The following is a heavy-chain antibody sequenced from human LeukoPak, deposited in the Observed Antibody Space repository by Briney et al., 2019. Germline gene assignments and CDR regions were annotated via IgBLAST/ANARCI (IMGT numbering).Heavy chain of an antibody. CDR2: IYYSGST. CDR1: GGSISSSSYY. V-gene: IGHV4-39*07. CDR3: ARGPVSVDYVWGSYPMGYFDY. Sequence: SETLSLTCTVSGGSISSSSYYWGWIRQPPGKGLKWIGSIYYSGSTYYNPSLKSRVTISVDTSKNQFSLKLSSVTAADTAVYYCARGPVSVDYVWGSYPMGYFDYWGQGTLVTVSS. D-gene: IGHD3-16*02. J-gene: IGHJ4*02.